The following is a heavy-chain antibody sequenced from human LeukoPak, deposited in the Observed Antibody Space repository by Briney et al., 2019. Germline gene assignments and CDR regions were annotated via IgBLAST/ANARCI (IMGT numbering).Heavy chain of an antibody. V-gene: IGHV4-34*01. D-gene: IGHD5-18*01. J-gene: IGHJ4*02. CDR1: DDSYRNYY. CDR2: INHFGRT. CDR3: ARGVQRAALVPPYYFDF. Sequence: SETLSLTCTVYDDSYRNYYWTWIRQPPGKGLEWIGEINHFGRTNYSPSLKSRLTMSVRASRNQFSLTLTSVTAADTAVYYCARGVQRAALVPPYYFDFWGQGTLVTVSS.